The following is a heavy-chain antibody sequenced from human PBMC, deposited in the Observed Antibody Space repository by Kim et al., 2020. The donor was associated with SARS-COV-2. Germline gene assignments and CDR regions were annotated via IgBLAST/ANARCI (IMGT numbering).Heavy chain of an antibody. J-gene: IGHJ3*02. Sequence: VKGRFIISRDNSKNTLFLQMNSLRAEDTGVYYCAKKLIFGSSDYFTLDIWGQGTMVTVSS. V-gene: IGHV3-53*01. D-gene: IGHD3-3*01. CDR3: AKKLIFGSSDYFTLDI.